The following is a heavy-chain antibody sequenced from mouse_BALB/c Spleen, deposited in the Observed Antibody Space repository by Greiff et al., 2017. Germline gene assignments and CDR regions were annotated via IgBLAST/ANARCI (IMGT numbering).Heavy chain of an antibody. Sequence: VQLQQSGPELVKPGASVRISCKASGYTFTSYYIHWVKQRPGQGLEWIGWIYPGNVNTKYNEKFKGKATLTADKSSSTAYMQLSSLTSEDSAVYFCARLGYDYIFAYWGQGTLVTVSA. D-gene: IGHD2-4*01. CDR3: ARLGYDYIFAY. J-gene: IGHJ3*01. V-gene: IGHV1S56*01. CDR2: IYPGNVNT. CDR1: GYTFTSYY.